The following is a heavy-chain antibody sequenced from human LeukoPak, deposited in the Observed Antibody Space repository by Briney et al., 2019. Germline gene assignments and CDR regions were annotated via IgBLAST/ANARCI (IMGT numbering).Heavy chain of an antibody. D-gene: IGHD6-13*01. CDR2: IYYSGST. CDR1: GGSISSSSYY. CDR3: ARRVAAAGTVDY. J-gene: IGHJ4*02. Sequence: SETLSLTCTVSGGSISSSSYYWGWIRQPPGKGLEWIGSIYYSGSTYCNPSLKSRVTISVDTSKNQFSLKLSSVTAADTAVYYCARRVAAAGTVDYWGQGTLVTVSS. V-gene: IGHV4-39*01.